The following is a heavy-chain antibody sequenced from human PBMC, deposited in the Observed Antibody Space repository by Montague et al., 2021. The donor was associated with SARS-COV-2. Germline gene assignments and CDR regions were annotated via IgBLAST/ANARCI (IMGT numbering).Heavy chain of an antibody. CDR2: IYSGGSST. CDR1: GFTFSSYA. Sequence: SLRLSCAASGFTFSSYAMSWVRQAPGKGLEWVSVIYSGGSSTYYADSVKGRFTISRDNSKNTLYLQMNSLRAEDTAVYYCAKYYYGSGSYYNLGAFDIWGQGTMVTVSS. D-gene: IGHD3-10*01. J-gene: IGHJ3*02. V-gene: IGHV3-23*03. CDR3: AKYYYGSGSYYNLGAFDI.